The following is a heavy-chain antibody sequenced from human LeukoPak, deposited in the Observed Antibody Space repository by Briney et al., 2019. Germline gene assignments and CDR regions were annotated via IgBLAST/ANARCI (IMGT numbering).Heavy chain of an antibody. CDR1: GFTFSSYA. CDR3: AKLMVTTPYFDY. V-gene: IGHV3-23*01. D-gene: IGHD4-17*01. Sequence: GGSLRLSCAASGFTFSSYAMNWVRQAPGKGLEWVSGLSGNGGNQYYADSVKGRFTISRDNSKNTLFLQMNSLRAEDTAVYYCAKLMVTTPYFDYWGQGTLVTVSS. CDR2: LSGNGGNQ. J-gene: IGHJ4*02.